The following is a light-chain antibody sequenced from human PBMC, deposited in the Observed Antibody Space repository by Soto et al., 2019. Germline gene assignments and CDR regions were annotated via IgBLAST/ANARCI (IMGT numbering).Light chain of an antibody. CDR2: GAS. Sequence: ETVMTQSPATLSVSPGGRATLSCRASQSISDTLAWYQQKPGQAPRLLIHGASTRATGFPARFSGSGSGTEFTLTISRLEPEDFAVYYCQQYGSSPRTFGQGTKVDIK. CDR3: QQYGSSPRT. V-gene: IGKV3-15*01. J-gene: IGKJ1*01. CDR1: QSISDT.